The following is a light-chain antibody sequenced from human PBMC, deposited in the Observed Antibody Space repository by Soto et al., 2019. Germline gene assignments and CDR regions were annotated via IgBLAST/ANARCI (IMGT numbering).Light chain of an antibody. V-gene: IGKV3-20*01. J-gene: IGKJ1*01. CDR1: QSVSSSY. CDR3: QHYNNWPPWT. CDR2: GAS. Sequence: EIVLTQSPGTLSLSPGERATLSCRASQSVSSSYLAWYQQKPGQAPRLLIYGASSRATGIPDRFSGSGSGTEFTLTISTLQSEDFAIYYCQHYNNWPPWTFGQGTKV.